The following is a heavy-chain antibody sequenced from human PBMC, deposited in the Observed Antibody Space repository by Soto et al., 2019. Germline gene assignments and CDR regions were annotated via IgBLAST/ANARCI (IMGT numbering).Heavy chain of an antibody. V-gene: IGHV3-48*02. CDR1: VCTFSSYS. CDR3: ARDVYYYDSSGYQNYFEY. J-gene: IGHJ4*02. CDR2: ISSSSSTI. D-gene: IGHD3-22*01. Sequence: PVGSLRLSCASSVCTFSSYSMNCVRQSPGKWLVWVSYISSSSSTIYYADSVKGRFTISRDNAKNSLYLQMNSLRDEDTAVYYCARDVYYYDSSGYQNYFEYLGQGTLVNVSS.